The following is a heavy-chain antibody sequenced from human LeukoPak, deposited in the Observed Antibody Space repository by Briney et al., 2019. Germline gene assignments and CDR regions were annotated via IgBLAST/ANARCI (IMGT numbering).Heavy chain of an antibody. J-gene: IGHJ4*02. CDR1: GYSFTING. CDR2: ISANRGNT. CDR3: ARDVNYAFDY. D-gene: IGHD3-16*01. V-gene: IGHV1-18*01. Sequence: GASVKVSCKPSGYSFTINGISWGRQAPGQGLEWMAWISANRGNTNYAQNFQDRVTLTTDTSTSTAYMERRSPRSNDTAVYYCARDVNYAFDYWGQGTLVTVSS.